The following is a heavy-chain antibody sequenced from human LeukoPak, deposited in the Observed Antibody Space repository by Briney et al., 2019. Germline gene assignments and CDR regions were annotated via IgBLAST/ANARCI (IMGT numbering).Heavy chain of an antibody. CDR2: ISYDGSNK. J-gene: IGHJ6*03. CDR1: GFTFSSYA. D-gene: IGHD6-6*01. CDR3: AREGYSSSHYYMDV. Sequence: GGSLRLSCAASGFTFSSYAMHWVRQAPGKGLEWVAVISYDGSNKYYADSVKGRFTISRDNSKNTLYLQMNSLRAEDTAVYYCAREGYSSSHYYMDVWGKGTTVTVSS. V-gene: IGHV3-30*04.